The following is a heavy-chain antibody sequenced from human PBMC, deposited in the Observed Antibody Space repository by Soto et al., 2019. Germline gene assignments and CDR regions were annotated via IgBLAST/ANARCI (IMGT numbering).Heavy chain of an antibody. D-gene: IGHD2-15*01. V-gene: IGHV5-10-1*01. CDR2: IDPSDSYT. CDR1: GYSFTSYW. Sequence: GESLKISCKGSGYSFTSYWISWVRQMPGKGLEWMGRIDPSDSYTNYSPSFQGHVTISADKSISTAYLQWSSLKASDTAMYYCAVVVAATDYYGMDVWGQGTTVTVSS. CDR3: AVVVAATDYYGMDV. J-gene: IGHJ6*02.